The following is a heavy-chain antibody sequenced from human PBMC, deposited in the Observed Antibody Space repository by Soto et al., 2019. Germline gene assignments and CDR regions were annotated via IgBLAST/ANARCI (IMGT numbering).Heavy chain of an antibody. D-gene: IGHD3-22*01. Sequence: GESLKISCKGSGYSFTSYWIGWVRQMPGKGLEWMGIIYPGDSDTRYSPSSQGQVTISADKSISTAYLQWSSLKASDTAMYYCARHETYYYDSSGYPDIWGQGTMVTVSS. V-gene: IGHV5-51*01. CDR2: IYPGDSDT. J-gene: IGHJ3*02. CDR3: ARHETYYYDSSGYPDI. CDR1: GYSFTSYW.